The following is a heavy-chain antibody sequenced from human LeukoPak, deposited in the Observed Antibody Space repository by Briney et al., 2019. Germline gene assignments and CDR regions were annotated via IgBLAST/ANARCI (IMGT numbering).Heavy chain of an antibody. Sequence: GGSLRLSCAASGFTFSSYEMNWVRQAPGKGLEWVSYISSSGSTIYYADSVKGRFTISRDNAKKSLYLQINSLRAEDTAVYYCARVTRGGYDGYFDYWGQGTLVTVSS. CDR1: GFTFSSYE. CDR2: ISSSGSTI. D-gene: IGHD5-12*01. V-gene: IGHV3-48*03. J-gene: IGHJ4*02. CDR3: ARVTRGGYDGYFDY.